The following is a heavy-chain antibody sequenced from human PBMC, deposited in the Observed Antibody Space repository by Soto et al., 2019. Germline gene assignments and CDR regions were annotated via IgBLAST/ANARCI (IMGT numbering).Heavy chain of an antibody. CDR3: AISRGATA. V-gene: IGHV3-21*01. D-gene: IGHD1-26*01. CDR2: ISGGRSAI. CDR1: GVACNNYT. Sequence: EVQLVESGGGLVQPGGSLRLSCAASGVACNNYTMNWVRQAPGKGLQWVSSISGGRSAIYYADSVKGRFTISRDNAKTSLYRQTNSLRADDTPVYSCAISRGATAWGQGTRVTVSS. J-gene: IGHJ4*02.